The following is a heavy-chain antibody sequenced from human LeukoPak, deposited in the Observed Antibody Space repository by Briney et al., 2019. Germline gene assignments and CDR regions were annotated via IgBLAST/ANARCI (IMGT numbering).Heavy chain of an antibody. CDR3: ARGSVWFGELPPFDY. Sequence: SETLSRTCTVSGGSISSGGYYWSWIRQHPGKGLEWIGYIYYSGSTYYNPSLKSRVTISVDTSKNQFSLKLSSVTAADTAVYYCARGSVWFGELPPFDYWGQGTLVTVSS. CDR1: GGSISSGGYY. D-gene: IGHD3-10*01. J-gene: IGHJ4*02. V-gene: IGHV4-31*03. CDR2: IYYSGST.